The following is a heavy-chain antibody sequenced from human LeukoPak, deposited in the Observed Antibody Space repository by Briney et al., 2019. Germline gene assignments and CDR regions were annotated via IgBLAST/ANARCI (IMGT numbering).Heavy chain of an antibody. V-gene: IGHV3-74*01. CDR3: ARGGYGHNMDV. CDR2: IKNAGIDT. D-gene: IGHD3-10*01. CDR1: GFMFSNYY. Sequence: PGGSLRLSCVGSGFMFSNYYMYWDRQAPGKGLVWVSRIKNAGIDTIYADSVKGRFTVSRGNAKNTVYLQMSSLRAEDTAVYYCARGGYGHNMDVWGEGTTVTVSS. J-gene: IGHJ6*03.